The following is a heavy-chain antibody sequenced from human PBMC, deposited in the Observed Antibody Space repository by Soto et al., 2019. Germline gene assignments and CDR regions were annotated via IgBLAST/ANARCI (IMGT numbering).Heavy chain of an antibody. J-gene: IGHJ6*02. CDR2: ISSSCSVI. CDR1: GFILSDCA. V-gene: IGHV3-48*01. Sequence: PGGSLRLSCATSGFILSDCAMNWVRQAPGKGLEWVSYISSSCSVIDYADSVKGRFTVSRDNARNSLYLQMNSLRAEDTAVYYCSTGSLGMDVWGQGTTVSISS. CDR3: STGSLGMDV.